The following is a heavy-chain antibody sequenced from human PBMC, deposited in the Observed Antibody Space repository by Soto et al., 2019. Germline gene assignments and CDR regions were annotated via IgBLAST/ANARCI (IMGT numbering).Heavy chain of an antibody. CDR3: AKAPPFIAAAGPATVDY. CDR2: ISGSGGST. Sequence: EVQLLESGGGLVQPGGSLRLSCAASGFTFSSYAMSWVRQAPGKXXXXXXAISGSGGSTYYADSVKGRFTISRDNSKNTLYLQMNSLRAEDTAVYYCAKAPPFIAAAGPATVDYWGQGTLVTVSS. CDR1: GFTFSSYA. V-gene: IGHV3-23*01. D-gene: IGHD6-13*01. J-gene: IGHJ4*02.